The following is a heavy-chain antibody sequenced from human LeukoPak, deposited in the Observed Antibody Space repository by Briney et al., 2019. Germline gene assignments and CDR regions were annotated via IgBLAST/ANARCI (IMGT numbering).Heavy chain of an antibody. D-gene: IGHD1-14*01. Sequence: ASVKVSCKASGYTFTTYAMHWVRQAPGQGLEWMGWINVGNGNTKYSQKFQGRVTISRDTSASTAYMELSSLRSEDTAVYYCASSSKPGMTGTSEFDYWGQGTLVTVSS. CDR2: INVGNGNT. V-gene: IGHV1-3*01. CDR1: GYTFTTYA. J-gene: IGHJ4*02. CDR3: ASSSKPGMTGTSEFDY.